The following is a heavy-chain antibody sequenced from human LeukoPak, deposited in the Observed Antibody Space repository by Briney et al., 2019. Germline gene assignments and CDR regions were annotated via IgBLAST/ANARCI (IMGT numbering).Heavy chain of an antibody. J-gene: IGHJ4*02. CDR2: IYPGDSDT. CDR3: ARPRHYYDSSGYRYPYYFDY. CDR1: GYSFTSYW. D-gene: IGHD3-22*01. V-gene: IGHV5-51*01. Sequence: KPGESLKISCKGSGYSFTSYWIGWVRQMPGKGLEWMGIIYPGDSDTRYSPSFQGQVTISADKSISTAYLQWSSLKASDTAMYYCARPRHYYDSSGYRYPYYFDYWGQGTLVTVSS.